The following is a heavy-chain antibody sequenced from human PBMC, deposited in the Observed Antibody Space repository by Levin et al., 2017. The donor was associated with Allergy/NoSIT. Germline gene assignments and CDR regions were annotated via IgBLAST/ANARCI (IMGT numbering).Heavy chain of an antibody. J-gene: IGHJ5*02. CDR3: ARDLWDIVVVRAGSGWFDP. CDR2: IKQDGSEK. CDR1: GFTFSSYW. V-gene: IGHV3-7*01. D-gene: IGHD2-2*01. Sequence: PGGSLRLSCAASGFTFSSYWMSWVRQAPGKGLEWVANIKQDGSEKYYVDSVKGRFTISRDNAKNSLYLQMNSLRAEDTAVYYCARDLWDIVVVRAGSGWFDPWGQGTLVTVSS.